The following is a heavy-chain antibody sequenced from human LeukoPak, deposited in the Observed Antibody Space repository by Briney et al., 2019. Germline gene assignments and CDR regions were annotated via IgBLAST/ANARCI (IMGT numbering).Heavy chain of an antibody. CDR2: IYAGGMT. CDR1: GFTVSSNY. V-gene: IGHV3-53*01. CDR3: ARDFFGWGYDVSDI. J-gene: IGHJ3*02. D-gene: IGHD6-19*01. Sequence: GGSLRLSCAASGFTVSSNYMSWARQAPGKGLEWVSVIYAGGMTYYVDSVKGRFTISRDNSKNTLYLQMNSLRVEDTAVYYCARDFFGWGYDVSDIWGQGTMVTVSS.